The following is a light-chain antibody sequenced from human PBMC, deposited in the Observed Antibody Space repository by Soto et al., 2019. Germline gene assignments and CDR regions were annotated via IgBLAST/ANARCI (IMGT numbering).Light chain of an antibody. V-gene: IGKV3-11*01. CDR3: QQRSNWPPIT. J-gene: IGKJ5*01. Sequence: EIVLTKSPATLSLSPGERATLSCRASQSVSSYLAWYQQKPGQAPRLLIYDASNRATGIPARFSCSGSGTDFTLPISSLEPEDFAVYYCQQRSNWPPITFGQGTRLEIK. CDR2: DAS. CDR1: QSVSSY.